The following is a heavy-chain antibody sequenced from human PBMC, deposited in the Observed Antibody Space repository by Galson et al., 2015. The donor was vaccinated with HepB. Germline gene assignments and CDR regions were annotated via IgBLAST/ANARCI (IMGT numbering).Heavy chain of an antibody. CDR3: TRPLSVAGGDY. V-gene: IGHV3-64*01. CDR1: GFTFSSYA. Sequence: SLRLSCAASGFTFSSYAMHWVRQAPGKGLEYVSAISSNGGSTYYANSVKGRFTISIDNSKNTAYLQKNSLKTEDTAVYYCTRPLSVAGGDYWGQGTLVTVSS. D-gene: IGHD6-19*01. CDR2: ISSNGGST. J-gene: IGHJ4*02.